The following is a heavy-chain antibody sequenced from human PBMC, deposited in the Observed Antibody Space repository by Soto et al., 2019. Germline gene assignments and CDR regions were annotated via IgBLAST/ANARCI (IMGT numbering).Heavy chain of an antibody. J-gene: IGHJ3*01. D-gene: IGHD6-25*01. CDR1: GLTFRTDT. Sequence: PWGSRRLSCGGSGLTFRTDTIYWVRQTPGKGLEWVSSISYSSYYIYYADSMKGRFTIYRDDARNSVYLQMSSLRAEDTTVYSCARAREAYSSGAFDVWGQGTTVTVSS. CDR3: ARAREAYSSGAFDV. CDR2: ISYSSYYI. V-gene: IGHV3-21*06.